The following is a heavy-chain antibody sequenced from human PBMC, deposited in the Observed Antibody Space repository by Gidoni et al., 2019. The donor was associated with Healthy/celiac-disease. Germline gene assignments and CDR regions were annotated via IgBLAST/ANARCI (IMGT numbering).Heavy chain of an antibody. J-gene: IGHJ5*02. V-gene: IGHV1-18*01. Sequence: QVQLVQSGAEVKKPGASVKVSCKASGYTFTSYGISWVRQAPGQGLEWMGWISAYNGNTNSAQKLQGRVTMTPDTSTSTAYMELRSLRSDDTAVYYCARSQEYCSGGSCRPNWFDPWGQGTLVTVSS. CDR3: ARSQEYCSGGSCRPNWFDP. CDR2: ISAYNGNT. CDR1: GYTFTSYG. D-gene: IGHD2-15*01.